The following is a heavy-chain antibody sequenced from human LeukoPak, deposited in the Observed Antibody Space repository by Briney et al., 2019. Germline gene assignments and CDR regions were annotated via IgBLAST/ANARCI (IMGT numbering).Heavy chain of an antibody. V-gene: IGHV4-31*03. CDR3: AREGYGNVGITMVRGFDY. CDR1: GRSISSGGYY. D-gene: IGHD3-10*01. Sequence: SQTVSLTCTVSGRSISSGGYYWRWIRQDPGRGLEWNGYIYYSGSTYYNPSLKSRVTISVDTSKNQFSLKLSSVTAADTAVYYCAREGYGNVGITMVRGFDYWGQGTLVTVSS. CDR2: IYYSGST. J-gene: IGHJ4*02.